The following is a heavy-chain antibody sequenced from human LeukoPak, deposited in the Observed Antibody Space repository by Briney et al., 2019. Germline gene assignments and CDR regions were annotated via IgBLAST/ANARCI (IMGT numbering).Heavy chain of an antibody. Sequence: ASVKVSCKASGYTFTSYYMHWVRQAPGQGLEWMGIINPSGGSTIYAQKFQGRVTMTEDTSTDTAYMELSSLRSEDTAVYYCATARLATIQPDYYYYGMDVWGQGTTVTVSS. V-gene: IGHV1-46*01. CDR2: INPSGGST. J-gene: IGHJ6*02. D-gene: IGHD5-24*01. CDR1: GYTFTSYY. CDR3: ATARLATIQPDYYYYGMDV.